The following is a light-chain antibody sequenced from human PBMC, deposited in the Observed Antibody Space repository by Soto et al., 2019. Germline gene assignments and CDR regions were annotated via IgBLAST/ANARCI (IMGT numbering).Light chain of an antibody. CDR3: SSYTSATTYV. V-gene: IGLV2-14*01. CDR2: EVS. CDR1: SSDVGGYNY. Sequence: QSALTQPASVSGSPGQSITISRTGTSSDVGGYNYVSWYQHHPGKAPKLMIHEVSDRPSGISNRFSGSKSGNTASLTISGLQAEDEADYYCSSYTSATTYVFGTGTKLTVL. J-gene: IGLJ1*01.